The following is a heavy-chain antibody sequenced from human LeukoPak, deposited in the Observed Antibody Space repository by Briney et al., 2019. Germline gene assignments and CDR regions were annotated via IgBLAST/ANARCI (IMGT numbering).Heavy chain of an antibody. CDR1: GGSISSTSYY. J-gene: IGHJ1*01. CDR2: IYYSGST. V-gene: IGHV4-39*01. CDR3: ARSSFEYFQH. Sequence: SETLSLTCTVSGGSISSTSYYWGWIRQPPGKGLEWIGSIYYSGSTYYNPSLKSRVTISADTSKNQFQFSLKLSSVTAADTAVYYCARSSFEYFQHWGQGTLVTVSS. D-gene: IGHD3-10*01.